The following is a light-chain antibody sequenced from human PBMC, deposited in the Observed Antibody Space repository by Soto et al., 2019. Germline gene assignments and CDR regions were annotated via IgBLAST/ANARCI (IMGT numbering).Light chain of an antibody. CDR3: AAWDDSLYGWV. V-gene: IGLV1-44*01. CDR2: YNN. Sequence: QSVLTQPPSASGTPGQRVTISCSGSSSNIGSNTVNWYQQLPGTSPTLLIYYNNQRPSGVPDRFSGSKSGTSASLAISGLQSEDEAHYYCAAWDDSLYGWVFGGGTKLTVL. CDR1: SSNIGSNT. J-gene: IGLJ3*02.